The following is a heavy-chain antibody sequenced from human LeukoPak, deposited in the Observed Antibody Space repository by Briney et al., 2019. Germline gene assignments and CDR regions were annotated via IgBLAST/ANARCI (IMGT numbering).Heavy chain of an antibody. CDR1: GFTVSSNY. J-gene: IGHJ4*02. Sequence: PGGSLRLSCAASGFTVSSNYMSWVRQAPGKGLEWVSVIYSGGNIYYGDSVKGRFTISRDNSKNTLYLQMNSLRAEDTAVYYCARDRGDYYFDYRGQGILVTVSS. D-gene: IGHD2-21*02. CDR3: ARDRGDYYFDY. CDR2: IYSGGNI. V-gene: IGHV3-53*01.